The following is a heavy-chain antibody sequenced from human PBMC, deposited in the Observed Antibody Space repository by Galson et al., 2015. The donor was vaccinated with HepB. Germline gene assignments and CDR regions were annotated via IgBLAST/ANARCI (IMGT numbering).Heavy chain of an antibody. CDR1: GYSFTSYW. D-gene: IGHD6-13*01. CDR2: IYPGDSDT. CDR3: ARPRAAAGHVHYFDY. J-gene: IGHJ4*02. V-gene: IGHV5-51*03. Sequence: QSGAEVKKPGESLKISCKGSGYSFTSYWIGWVRQMPGKGLEWMGIIYPGDSDTRYSPSFQGQVTISADKSISTAYLQWSSLKASDTAMYYCARPRAAAGHVHYFDYWGQGTLVTVSS.